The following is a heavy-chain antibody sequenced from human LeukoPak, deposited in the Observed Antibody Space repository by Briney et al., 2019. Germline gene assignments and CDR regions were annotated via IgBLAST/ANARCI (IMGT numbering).Heavy chain of an antibody. CDR3: AYGYSDYDYCFDY. D-gene: IGHD5-12*01. J-gene: IGHJ4*02. Sequence: PGGSLRLSCAASGFTFSSYGMHWVRQAPGKGLEWVAFIRYDGSNKYYADSVKGRFTISRDNSKNTLYLQMNSLRAEDTAVYYCAYGYSDYDYCFDYWGQGTLVTVSS. CDR2: IRYDGSNK. V-gene: IGHV3-30*02. CDR1: GFTFSSYG.